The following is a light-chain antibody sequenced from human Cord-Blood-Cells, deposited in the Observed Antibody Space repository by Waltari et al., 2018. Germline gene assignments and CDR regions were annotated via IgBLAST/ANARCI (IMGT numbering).Light chain of an antibody. CDR1: QSISSW. V-gene: IGKV1-5*01. CDR2: DAS. Sequence: DIQMTQSPSTLSASVGERVTITCRASQSISSWLAWYQQKPGKAPKLLIYDASSLESGVPSRFSGSGSGTEFPLTISSLQPDDFATYYCQQYNSYSPTFGQGTKVEIK. CDR3: QQYNSYSPT. J-gene: IGKJ1*01.